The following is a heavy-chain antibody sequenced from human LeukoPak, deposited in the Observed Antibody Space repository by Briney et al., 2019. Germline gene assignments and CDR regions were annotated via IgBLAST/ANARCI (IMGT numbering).Heavy chain of an antibody. V-gene: IGHV3-33*01. CDR1: GFTFSSYG. D-gene: IGHD2-2*01. CDR2: IWYDGSNK. J-gene: IGHJ4*02. Sequence: GGSLRLSCAASGFTFSSYGMHWVRQAPGKGLEWVAVIWYDGSNKYYADSVKGRSTISRDNSKTTLYLQMNSLRAEDTAVYYCARDLVPAAIAVGYWGQGTLVTVSS. CDR3: ARDLVPAAIAVGY.